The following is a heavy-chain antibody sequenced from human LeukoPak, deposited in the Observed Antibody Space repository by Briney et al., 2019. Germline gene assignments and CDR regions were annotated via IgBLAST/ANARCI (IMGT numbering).Heavy chain of an antibody. CDR2: TYYRSKWYN. V-gene: IGHV6-1*01. J-gene: IGHJ2*01. CDR1: GDSVSSNSAA. CDR3: ARVLEGSSGQHWYFDL. D-gene: IGHD6-19*01. Sequence: SQTLSLTCAISGDSVSSNSAAWNWIRQSPSRGLEWLGRTYYRSKWYNDYAVSVKSRITFNPDTSKNQFSLKLSSVTAADTAVYYCARVLEGSSGQHWYFDLWGRGTLVTVSS.